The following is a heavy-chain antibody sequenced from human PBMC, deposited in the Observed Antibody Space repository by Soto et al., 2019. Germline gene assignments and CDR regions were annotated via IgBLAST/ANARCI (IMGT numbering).Heavy chain of an antibody. CDR3: ARRGSGSYYDY. Sequence: EVQLLESGGGLVQPGGSVRLSCAASGFTFSSYAMRWVRQAPGKGLEWVSAISGSGGSTYYADSVKGRFTISRDNSKNTLYPQMNSLRAEDTAVYYCARRGSGSYYDYWGQGTLVTVSS. D-gene: IGHD1-26*01. CDR2: ISGSGGST. V-gene: IGHV3-23*01. CDR1: GFTFSSYA. J-gene: IGHJ4*02.